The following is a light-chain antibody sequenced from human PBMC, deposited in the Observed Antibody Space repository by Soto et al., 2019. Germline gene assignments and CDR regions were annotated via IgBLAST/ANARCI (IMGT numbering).Light chain of an antibody. CDR1: QGISSA. CDR3: QQFNSYPT. Sequence: AIQLTQSPSSLSASVGDRVTITCRASQGISSALAWYQQKPGKAPELLIYDASSLESGVPSRFSGSGSGTDFTLTISSLQPEVFATYYCQQFNSYPTFGQGTRLEIK. V-gene: IGKV1-13*02. CDR2: DAS. J-gene: IGKJ5*01.